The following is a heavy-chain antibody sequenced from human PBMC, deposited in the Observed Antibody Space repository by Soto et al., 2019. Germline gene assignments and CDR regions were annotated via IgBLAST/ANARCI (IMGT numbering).Heavy chain of an antibody. J-gene: IGHJ4*02. CDR3: ASRDPGTSVDY. D-gene: IGHD1-7*01. V-gene: IGHV4-4*02. CDR2: IYRTGST. CDR1: GGSFTSNNW. Sequence: SETLSLTCAVSGGSFTSNNWWTWVRQPPGQGLEWIGEIYRTGSTNYNPSLKSRVTISLDKSENQFSLKVPSLTAADTAVYYCASRDPGTSVDYWGQGTLVTVSS.